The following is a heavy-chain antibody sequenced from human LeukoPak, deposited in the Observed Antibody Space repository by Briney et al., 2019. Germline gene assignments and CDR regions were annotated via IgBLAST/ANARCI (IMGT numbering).Heavy chain of an antibody. V-gene: IGHV1-69*04. CDR3: ASPECSSTSCYTKSGAFDI. J-gene: IGHJ3*02. CDR2: IIPILGIA. Sequence: AAVKVSCKASGGTFSSYAISWVRQAPGQGLEWMGRIIPILGIANYAQKFQGRVTITTDESTSTAYMELSSLRSEDTAVYYCASPECSSTSCYTKSGAFDIWGQGTMVTVSS. CDR1: GGTFSSYA. D-gene: IGHD2-2*02.